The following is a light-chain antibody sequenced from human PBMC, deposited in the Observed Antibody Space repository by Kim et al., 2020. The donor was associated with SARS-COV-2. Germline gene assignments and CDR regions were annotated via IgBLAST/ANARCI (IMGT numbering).Light chain of an antibody. CDR3: HQSSSVPHT. V-gene: IGKV6-21*01. J-gene: IGKJ2*01. Sequence: GVPSRFSGSGSGTDFTLTINSLEVEDAATYYCHQSSSVPHTFGQGTKLEI.